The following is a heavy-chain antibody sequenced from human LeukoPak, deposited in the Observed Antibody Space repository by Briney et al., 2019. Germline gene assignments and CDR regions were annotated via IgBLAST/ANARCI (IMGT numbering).Heavy chain of an antibody. J-gene: IGHJ4*02. Sequence: GGSLRLSCAASGFTVSSNYMSWVRQAPGKGLEWVSVIYSGGSTSYADSVKGRFTISRDNSKNTLYLQMNSLRAEDTAVYYCARELGATLYYFDYWGQGTLVTVSS. CDR2: IYSGGST. D-gene: IGHD1-26*01. V-gene: IGHV3-66*01. CDR3: ARELGATLYYFDY. CDR1: GFTVSSNY.